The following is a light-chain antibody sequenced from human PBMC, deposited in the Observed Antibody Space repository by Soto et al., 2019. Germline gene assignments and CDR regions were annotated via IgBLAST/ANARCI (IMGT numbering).Light chain of an antibody. J-gene: IGKJ1*01. CDR3: QQYNNWPPT. CDR1: QSVSSY. CDR2: GAS. Sequence: EIVMTQSPATLSVSPGERATLSCRASQSVSSYLVWYQQKPGQAPRLLIYGASTRATGIPARLSGSGSGTEFTLTISSLQSEDFAVYYCQQYNNWPPTFGQGTKVEIK. V-gene: IGKV3-15*01.